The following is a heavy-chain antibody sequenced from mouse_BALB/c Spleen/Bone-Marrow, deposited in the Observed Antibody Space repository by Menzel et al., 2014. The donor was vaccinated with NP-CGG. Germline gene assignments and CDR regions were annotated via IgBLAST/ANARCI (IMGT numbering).Heavy chain of an antibody. V-gene: IGHV1S132*01. CDR2: ISPGIGTT. CDR1: GYTFTNYW. CDR3: ARGGNYGY. J-gene: IGHJ2*01. D-gene: IGHD2-1*01. Sequence: QVQLQQSGAELVKPGASVKLSCKTSGYTFTNYWIQWVKQRPGQGLGWIGEISPGIGTTYYNEKFKGKATLTIDTSSSTAYMQLSSLTSEDSAVYFCARGGNYGYWGQGTPLTVSS.